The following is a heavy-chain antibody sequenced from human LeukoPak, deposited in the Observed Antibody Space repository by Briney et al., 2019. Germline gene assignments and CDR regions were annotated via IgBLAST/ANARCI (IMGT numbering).Heavy chain of an antibody. CDR1: GGSISSNSYS. Sequence: PSETLSLTCTVSGGSISSNSYSWGWIRQRPGKGLEWIGSIYYSGSTYYNPSLKSRVTISVDTSKNQFSLKLSSVTAADTAVYYCAREYQLLWWGTSGWFDPWGQGTLVTVSS. D-gene: IGHD2-2*01. CDR2: IYYSGST. J-gene: IGHJ5*02. V-gene: IGHV4-39*07. CDR3: AREYQLLWWGTSGWFDP.